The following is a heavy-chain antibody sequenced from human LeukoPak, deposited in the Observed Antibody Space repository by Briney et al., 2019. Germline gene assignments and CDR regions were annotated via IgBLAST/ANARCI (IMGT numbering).Heavy chain of an antibody. CDR3: ARLGTRSLRAVPGTTEFDY. V-gene: IGHV5-51*01. D-gene: IGHD6-19*01. J-gene: IGHJ4*02. Sequence: GESLKISCKGSGYRFSNYWIGWVRHMPGKGLEWMGMIYPGDSDIRYSPSFQGQVTISADKSITTAYLQWSSLKASDTAMYYCARLGTRSLRAVPGTTEFDYWGQGTLVTVSS. CDR2: IYPGDSDI. CDR1: GYRFSNYW.